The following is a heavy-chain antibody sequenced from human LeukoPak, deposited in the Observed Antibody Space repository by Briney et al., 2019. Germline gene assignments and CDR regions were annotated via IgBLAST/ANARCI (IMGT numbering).Heavy chain of an antibody. V-gene: IGHV4-61*02. Sequence: SETLSLTCTVSGGSISSGSYYWSWIRQPAGKGLEWIGRIYTSGSTNYNPSLKSRVTISVDTSKNQFSLKLSSVTAADTAVYYCARDWGRRWGQGTLVTVSS. CDR1: GGSISSGSYY. J-gene: IGHJ4*02. D-gene: IGHD3-16*01. CDR2: IYTSGST. CDR3: ARDWGRR.